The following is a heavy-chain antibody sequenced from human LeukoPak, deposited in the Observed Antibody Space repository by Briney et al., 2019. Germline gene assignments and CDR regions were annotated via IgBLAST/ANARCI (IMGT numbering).Heavy chain of an antibody. D-gene: IGHD6-13*01. V-gene: IGHV3-23*01. CDR1: GFAFNTYA. CDR3: AKDPWQQHNWLDP. Sequence: GGSLRLSCAASGFAFNTYAMSWVRQAPGKGLEWVSAISGSGLTTYYADSVKGRFTISRDNSKNTLYLQMNGLRAEDTAVYYCAKDPWQQHNWLDPWGQGTLVTVSS. J-gene: IGHJ5*02. CDR2: ISGSGLTT.